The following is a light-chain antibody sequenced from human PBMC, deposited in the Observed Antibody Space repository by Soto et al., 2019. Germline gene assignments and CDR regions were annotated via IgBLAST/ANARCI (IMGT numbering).Light chain of an antibody. J-gene: IGKJ1*01. CDR2: GAS. CDR1: QTVTTD. V-gene: IGKV3-15*01. Sequence: EIVMTQAPVTLSVSPGEIATLSCRASQTVTTDLAWYQQKPGQAPRLVIHGASTRATDFPARFSGSGSGTEFTLTISSLQSEDIAVYYCHKYYTWPRKFGQGTKVDIK. CDR3: HKYYTWPRK.